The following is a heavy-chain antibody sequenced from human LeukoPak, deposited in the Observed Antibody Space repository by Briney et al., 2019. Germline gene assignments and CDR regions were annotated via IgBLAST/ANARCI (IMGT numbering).Heavy chain of an antibody. Sequence: GGSLRLSCAASGFTFSSYAMHWVRQAPGKGLEWVAVISYDASNNYYSDSVKGRFTISRDNSKNTLYLQMNSLRAEDTAVYYCARLGARQVLDYWGQGTLVTVSS. D-gene: IGHD4-17*01. CDR1: GFTFSSYA. V-gene: IGHV3-30*04. CDR2: ISYDASNN. J-gene: IGHJ4*02. CDR3: ARLGARQVLDY.